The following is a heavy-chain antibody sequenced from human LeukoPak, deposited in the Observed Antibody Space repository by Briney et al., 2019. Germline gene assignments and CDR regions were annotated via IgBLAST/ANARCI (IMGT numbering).Heavy chain of an antibody. J-gene: IGHJ5*02. D-gene: IGHD6-13*01. Sequence: SETLSLTCTVSCGSISSSSYYWGWIRQPPGKGLEWIGEINQSGSTNYNPPLKSRVTISLDTSKNQFSLKLSSVTAADTAVYYCASHGSITATGSDSNWFDPWGQGNLVTVSS. CDR1: CGSISSSSYY. CDR3: ASHGSITATGSDSNWFDP. V-gene: IGHV4-39*07. CDR2: INQSGST.